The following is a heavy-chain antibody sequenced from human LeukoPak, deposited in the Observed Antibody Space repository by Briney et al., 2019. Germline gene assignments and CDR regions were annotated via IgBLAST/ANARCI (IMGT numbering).Heavy chain of an antibody. J-gene: IGHJ3*02. CDR3: ARRFGELEPAFDT. Sequence: GGSLRLSCAASGFTFDDYGMTWVRQAPGKGLEWVSGINWNGGRIDYAESVKGRFTVSRDNTKNSLYLQMNSLRAEDTAFYYCARRFGELEPAFDTWGQGTMVTVSS. CDR1: GFTFDDYG. D-gene: IGHD3-10*01. CDR2: INWNGGRI. V-gene: IGHV3-20*04.